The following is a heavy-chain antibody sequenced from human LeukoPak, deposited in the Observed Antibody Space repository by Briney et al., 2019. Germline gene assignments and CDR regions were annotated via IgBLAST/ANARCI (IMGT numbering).Heavy chain of an antibody. Sequence: GGSLRLSCAASGFTFSDYFMNWVRQAPGKGLEWVSYISSSGSDTTYADSVKGRFTISRDNAKNTLYLQMNSLRAEDTAVYYCARDRWFDPWGQGTLVTVSS. CDR1: GFTFSDYF. CDR2: ISSSGSDT. J-gene: IGHJ5*02. CDR3: ARDRWFDP. V-gene: IGHV3-11*06.